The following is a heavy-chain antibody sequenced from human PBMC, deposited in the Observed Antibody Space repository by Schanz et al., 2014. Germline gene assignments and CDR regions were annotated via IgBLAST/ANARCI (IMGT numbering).Heavy chain of an antibody. CDR1: GFTFSSYA. J-gene: IGHJ4*02. CDR3: ARKVVGTIGGYYDN. CDR2: MNESHSTI. D-gene: IGHD3-16*01. Sequence: EVQLLESGGGLVEPGGSLRLSCAASGFTFSSYAMGWVRQARGKGLEWVSAMNESHSTIYYADSVRGRFTISRDNAENTLFLQMNSLRAEDTAVDYCARKVVGTIGGYYDNWGQGTLVIVSS. V-gene: IGHV3-23*01.